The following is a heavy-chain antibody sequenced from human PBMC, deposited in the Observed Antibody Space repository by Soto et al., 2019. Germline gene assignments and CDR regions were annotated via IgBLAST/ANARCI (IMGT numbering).Heavy chain of an antibody. V-gene: IGHV1-24*01. CDR3: ATDLGPTYYYGSGSPVQFDY. D-gene: IGHD3-10*01. CDR2: FDPEDGET. CDR1: GHTLTELS. J-gene: IGHJ4*02. Sequence: GASVKVSCKVSGHTLTELSMHWVRQAPGKGLEWMGGFDPEDGETIYAQKFQGRVTMTEDTSTDTAYMELSSLRSEDTAVYYCATDLGPTYYYGSGSPVQFDYWGQGTLVTVSS.